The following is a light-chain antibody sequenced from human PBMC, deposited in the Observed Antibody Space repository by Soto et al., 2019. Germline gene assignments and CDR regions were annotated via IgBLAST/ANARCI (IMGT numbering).Light chain of an antibody. V-gene: IGLV2-14*03. CDR1: SSDVGGYNY. J-gene: IGLJ2*01. Sequence: QSALTQPASVSGSPGQSITISCTGTSSDVGGYNYVSWYQHHPGKAPKLMIYDVTNRPSGVSNRFSGSKSGNTASLTISGLQAEDEADYYGRSYTSSSTLKVFGGGTQLTVL. CDR3: RSYTSSSTLKV. CDR2: DVT.